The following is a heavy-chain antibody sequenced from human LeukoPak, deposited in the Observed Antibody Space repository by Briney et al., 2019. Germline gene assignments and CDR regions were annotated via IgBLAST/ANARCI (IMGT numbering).Heavy chain of an antibody. D-gene: IGHD3-10*02. V-gene: IGHV3-48*03. CDR1: GFTFSSYE. CDR3: AELGITMIGGV. Sequence: GGSLRLSCAASGFTFSSYEMNWVRQAPGKGLEWVSYISGSVSTIYYADSVKGRFTISRDNAKNSLYLQMNSLRVEDTAVYYCAELGITMIGGVWGKGTTVTISS. CDR2: ISGSVSTI. J-gene: IGHJ6*04.